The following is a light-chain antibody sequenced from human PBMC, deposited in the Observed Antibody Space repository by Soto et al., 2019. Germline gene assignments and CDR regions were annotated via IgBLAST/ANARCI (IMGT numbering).Light chain of an antibody. Sequence: EIVLTQSPATLSLSPGERATLSCRASQGVSSYLAWYQQKPGQAPRLLLYDASNMATGIPARFSGSGPGTDCTLTISSLEPEDVAFYYCQQRSNWLTFGGGTKVEIK. V-gene: IGKV3D-11*01. CDR3: QQRSNWLT. CDR1: QGVSSY. CDR2: DAS. J-gene: IGKJ4*02.